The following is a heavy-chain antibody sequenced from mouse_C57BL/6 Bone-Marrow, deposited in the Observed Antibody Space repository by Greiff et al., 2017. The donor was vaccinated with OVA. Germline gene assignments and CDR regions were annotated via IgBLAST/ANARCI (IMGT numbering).Heavy chain of an antibody. Sequence: QVQLQQSGAELVRPGTSVKVSCKASGYAFTNYLIEWVKQRPGQGLEWIGVINPGSGGTNYNEKFKGKATLTADKSSSTAHMQLSSLTSEDSAVYFCAREAQFITTVVAVDYWGQGTTLTVSS. J-gene: IGHJ2*01. CDR3: AREAQFITTVVAVDY. CDR1: GYAFTNYL. D-gene: IGHD1-1*01. V-gene: IGHV1-54*01. CDR2: INPGSGGT.